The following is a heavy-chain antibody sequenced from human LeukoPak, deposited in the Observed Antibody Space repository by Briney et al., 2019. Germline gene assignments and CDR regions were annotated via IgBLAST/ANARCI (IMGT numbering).Heavy chain of an antibody. V-gene: IGHV1-3*01. J-gene: IGHJ3*02. Sequence: GASVKVSCKASGYTVTSYTIHWVRQAPGQRLEWMGWINAANGDTKYSQKFQGRVTITRDTSASTAYMEVNSLRSEDTALYYYAGQRIRMTPTGSFDIWGQATVVTVSS. CDR3: AGQRIRMTPTGSFDI. CDR2: INAANGDT. CDR1: GYTVTSYT. D-gene: IGHD2-21*02.